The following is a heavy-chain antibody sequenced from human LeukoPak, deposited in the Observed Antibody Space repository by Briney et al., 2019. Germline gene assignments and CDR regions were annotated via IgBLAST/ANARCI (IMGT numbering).Heavy chain of an antibody. Sequence: VASVKVSCKASGYTFTRWNFSWVRQAPGQGLEWMGIINPSGGSTSYAQKFQGRVTMTRDTSTSTVYMELSSLRSEDTAVYYCARAGTAMVDPFDYWGQGTLVTVSS. J-gene: IGHJ4*02. D-gene: IGHD5-18*01. V-gene: IGHV1-46*01. CDR2: INPSGGST. CDR3: ARAGTAMVDPFDY. CDR1: GYTFTRWN.